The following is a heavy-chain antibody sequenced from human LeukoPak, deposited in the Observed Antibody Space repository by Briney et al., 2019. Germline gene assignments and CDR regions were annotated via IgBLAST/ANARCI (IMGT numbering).Heavy chain of an antibody. CDR2: IYTSGST. D-gene: IGHD6-19*01. CDR3: ARDSVVGDYYYYMDV. Sequence: SETLSLTCTVSGGSISSGSYYWSWIRQPAGKGLEWIGRIYTSGSTNYNPSLKSRVTVSVDTSKNQFSLKLSSVTAADTAVYYCARDSVVGDYYYYMDVWGKGTTVTVSS. V-gene: IGHV4-61*02. CDR1: GGSISSGSYY. J-gene: IGHJ6*03.